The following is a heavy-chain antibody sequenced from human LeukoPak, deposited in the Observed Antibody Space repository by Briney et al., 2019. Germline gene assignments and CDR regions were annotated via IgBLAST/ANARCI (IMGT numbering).Heavy chain of an antibody. CDR2: ISSSSSYI. CDR3: ARESYDSSGSKFDP. D-gene: IGHD3-22*01. J-gene: IGHJ5*02. Sequence: IPGGSLRLSCAASGFTFSSYSMNWVRQAPGKGLEWVSSISSSSSYIYYAGSVKGRFTISRDNAKNSLYLQMNSLRAEDTAVYYCARESYDSSGSKFDPWGQGTLVTVSS. CDR1: GFTFSSYS. V-gene: IGHV3-21*01.